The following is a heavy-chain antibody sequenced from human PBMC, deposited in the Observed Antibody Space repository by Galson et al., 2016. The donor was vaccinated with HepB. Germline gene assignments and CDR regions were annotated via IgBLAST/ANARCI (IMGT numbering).Heavy chain of an antibody. CDR3: AKVGDGYNAYCFDY. D-gene: IGHD5-24*01. V-gene: IGHV3-9*01. Sequence: SLRLSCAGSGFTFDDYAMHWVRQAPGKGLEWVSGISWNSGTKDYADSVKGRFAISRDNAKSSLYLQMNSLRAEDTALYYCAKVGDGYNAYCFDYWGPGTLVTGSS. CDR1: GFTFDDYA. CDR2: ISWNSGTK. J-gene: IGHJ4*02.